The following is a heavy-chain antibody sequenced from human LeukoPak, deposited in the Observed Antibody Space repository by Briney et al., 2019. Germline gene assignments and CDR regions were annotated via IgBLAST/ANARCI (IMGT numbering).Heavy chain of an antibody. V-gene: IGHV4-59*01. Sequence: SETLSLTCTVSGGSISSYYWSWIRQPPGKGLEWIGYIYYSGSTNYNPSLKSRVTISVDTSKNQFSLKLSSVTAADTAVYYCARDRGPLWFGEFDYWGQGTLVTVSS. J-gene: IGHJ4*02. CDR3: ARDRGPLWFGEFDY. CDR2: IYYSGST. CDR1: GGSISSYY. D-gene: IGHD3-10*01.